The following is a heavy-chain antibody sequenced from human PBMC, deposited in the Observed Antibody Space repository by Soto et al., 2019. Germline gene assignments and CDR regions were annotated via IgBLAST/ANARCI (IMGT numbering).Heavy chain of an antibody. V-gene: IGHV3-23*01. D-gene: IGHD6-19*01. CDR3: AKTAEAVAGTVYGY. J-gene: IGHJ4*02. Sequence: PVGSLRLSCAASGFTFSSHAMGWVRQAPGRGLEWVSAIGGGGGSTYYAASVKGRFTISRDNSRNMLYLQMNSLRAEDTAVYYCAKTAEAVAGTVYGYWGQGTLVTVSS. CDR2: IGGGGGST. CDR1: GFTFSSHA.